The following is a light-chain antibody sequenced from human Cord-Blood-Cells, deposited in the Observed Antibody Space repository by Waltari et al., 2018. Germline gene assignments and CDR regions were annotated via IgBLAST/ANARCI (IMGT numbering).Light chain of an antibody. J-gene: IGLJ2*01. CDR2: EVS. Sequence: QSALTQPASVSGSPGQSITISCTGTSSDVGGYNSVSWYQQHPGKAPKLMIYEVSNRPSGFSNRFSGSKSGNTASLTISGLQAEDEADYYCSSYTSSSTLGVVFGGGTKLTVL. CDR1: SSDVGGYNS. CDR3: SSYTSSSTLGVV. V-gene: IGLV2-14*01.